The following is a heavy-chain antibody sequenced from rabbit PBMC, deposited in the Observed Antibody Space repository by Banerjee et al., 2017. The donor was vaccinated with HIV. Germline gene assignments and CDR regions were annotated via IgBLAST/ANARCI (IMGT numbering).Heavy chain of an antibody. J-gene: IGHJ4*01. CDR3: ARDAGYAGSNL. Sequence: QSLEESGGDLVKPGASLTLTCTGSGLDFNNNYYMCWVRQAPGKGLEFIACIYGSSGSTYYASWAKGRFTISKTSSTTVTLQMTSLTAADTATYFCARDAGYAGSNLWGPGTLVTVS. CDR2: IYGSSGST. V-gene: IGHV1S40*01. D-gene: IGHD4-2*01. CDR1: GLDFNNNYY.